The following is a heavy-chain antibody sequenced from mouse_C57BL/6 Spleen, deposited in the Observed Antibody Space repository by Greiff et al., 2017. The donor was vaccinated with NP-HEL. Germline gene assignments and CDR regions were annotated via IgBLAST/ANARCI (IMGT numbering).Heavy chain of an antibody. CDR2: IYPRDGST. CDR3: AREGFYYYGSRYYFDY. J-gene: IGHJ2*01. V-gene: IGHV1-78*01. Sequence: QVQLKQSDAELVKPGASVKISCKVSGYTFTDHTIHWMKQRPEQGLEWIGYIYPRDGSTKYNEKFKGKATLTADKSSSTAYMQLNSLTSEDSAVYFCAREGFYYYGSRYYFDYWGQGTTLTVSS. D-gene: IGHD1-1*01. CDR1: GYTFTDHT.